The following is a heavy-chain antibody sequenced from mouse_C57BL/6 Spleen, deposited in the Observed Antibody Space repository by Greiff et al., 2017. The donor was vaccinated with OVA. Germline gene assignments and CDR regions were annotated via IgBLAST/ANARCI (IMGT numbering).Heavy chain of an antibody. Sequence: VQLQQSGPELVKPGASVKISCKASGYAFSSSWMNWVKQRPGKGLEWIGRIYPGDGDTNYNGKFKGKATLTADKSSSTAYMQLSSLTSEESAVYCCARGGNAMDYWGQGTSVTVSS. CDR2: IYPGDGDT. V-gene: IGHV1-82*01. CDR1: GYAFSSSW. J-gene: IGHJ4*01. CDR3: ARGGNAMDY.